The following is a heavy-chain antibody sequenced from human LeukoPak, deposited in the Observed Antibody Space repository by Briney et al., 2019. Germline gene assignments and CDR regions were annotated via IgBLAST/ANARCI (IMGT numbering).Heavy chain of an antibody. J-gene: IGHJ3*02. CDR1: GFTFRSYS. D-gene: IGHD6-13*01. CDR2: ISSSSSAI. V-gene: IGHV3-48*01. CDR3: ARERGNWYASDAFDI. Sequence: GGSLRLSCAASGFTFRSYSINWVRQAPGKGLEWVTYISSSSSAIYYADSVKGRFTISRDNAKNSLYLQMNSLRAEDTAVYYCARERGNWYASDAFDIWGQGTMVTVSS.